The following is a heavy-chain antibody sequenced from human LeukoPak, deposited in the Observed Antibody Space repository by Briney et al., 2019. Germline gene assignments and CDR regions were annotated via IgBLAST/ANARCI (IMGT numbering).Heavy chain of an antibody. V-gene: IGHV4-4*07. J-gene: IGHJ4*02. CDR2: IYTTGRT. CDR3: ARAGYTISPYVFDF. D-gene: IGHD3-16*02. CDR1: GGSINSYW. Sequence: SETLSLTCSVSGGSINSYWWSWIRQPAGKGLEFLGRIYTTGRTNYNPSLKSRVSVSVDTSKNMLSLELRSVTAADTAVYFCARAGYTISPYVFDFWGQGALVAVSS.